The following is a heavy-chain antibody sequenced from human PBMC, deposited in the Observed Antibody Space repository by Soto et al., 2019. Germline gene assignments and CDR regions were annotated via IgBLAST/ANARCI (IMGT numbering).Heavy chain of an antibody. CDR2: IYPADSDA. J-gene: IGHJ4*02. CDR3: ARFIVGATNDYFDN. V-gene: IGHV5-51*01. CDR1: EYPFIHYW. Sequence: PGVSLEISCQTSEYPFIHYWVGLVRQLPGKGLEWMGLIYPADSDATYGTSFQGQVTLSVDKSTDTAYLQWSSMRPSDTAMYYCARFIVGATNDYFDNWGQGTLVTVSS. D-gene: IGHD1-26*01.